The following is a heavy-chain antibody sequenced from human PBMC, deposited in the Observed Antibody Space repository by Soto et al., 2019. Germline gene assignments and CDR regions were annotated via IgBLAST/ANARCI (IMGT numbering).Heavy chain of an antibody. V-gene: IGHV4-34*01. D-gene: IGHD6-13*01. CDR1: DGSFSGYH. Sequence: QVQLQQWGAGLLKPSETLSLTCVVYDGSFSGYHWSWSRQSPGKGLEWIGEITHSGSTHYNPSLKSRFTISLDTSMNHFSLGLSSVAAADSAVYYCARFGGAAAGPYYYYDEMDVWGQGTTVTVSS. J-gene: IGHJ6*02. CDR3: ARFGGAAAGPYYYYDEMDV. CDR2: ITHSGST.